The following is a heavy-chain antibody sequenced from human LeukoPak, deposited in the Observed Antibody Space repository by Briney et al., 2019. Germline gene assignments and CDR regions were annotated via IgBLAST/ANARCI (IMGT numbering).Heavy chain of an antibody. V-gene: IGHV4-59*01. CDR1: GGSISGNY. J-gene: IGHJ3*02. CDR3: ARNNNFVGTTNNDGFDI. CDR2: IFHSGAT. D-gene: IGHD1-26*01. Sequence: PSETLSLTCTVSGGSISGNYWSWIRQPPGKGLEWVSYIFHSGATKYNPSLKSRVTTSFDTSRKQFSLRLSSVTAADTAVYYCARNNNFVGTTNNDGFDIWGQGTMVTVS.